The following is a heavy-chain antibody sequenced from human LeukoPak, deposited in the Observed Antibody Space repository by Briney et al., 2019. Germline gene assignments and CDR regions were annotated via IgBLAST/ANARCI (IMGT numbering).Heavy chain of an antibody. J-gene: IGHJ5*02. CDR1: GFTFSDYW. D-gene: IGHD1-14*01. Sequence: GGSLRLPCAASGFTFSDYWMHWVRQAPGKGLVCVSRINTDGSSTTYADSVKGRFTVSRDNAKNTLYLQMNSLRAEDTAVYYCARGSRYDRYNWFDPWGQGTLVTVSS. CDR3: ARGSRYDRYNWFDP. V-gene: IGHV3-74*01. CDR2: INTDGSST.